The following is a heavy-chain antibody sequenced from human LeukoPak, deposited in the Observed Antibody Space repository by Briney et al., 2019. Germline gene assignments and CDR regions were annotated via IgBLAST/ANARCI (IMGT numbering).Heavy chain of an antibody. CDR1: GGSISSYY. D-gene: IGHD6-19*01. CDR2: IYYSGST. CDR3: ARGGFRYSSGWYGRESWFDP. V-gene: IGHV4-59*12. J-gene: IGHJ5*02. Sequence: PSETLSLTCTVSGGSISSYYWSWIRQPPGKGLEWIGYIYYSGSTNYNPSLKSRVTISVDTSKNQFSLKLSSVTAADTAVYYCARGGFRYSSGWYGRESWFDPWGQGTLVTVSS.